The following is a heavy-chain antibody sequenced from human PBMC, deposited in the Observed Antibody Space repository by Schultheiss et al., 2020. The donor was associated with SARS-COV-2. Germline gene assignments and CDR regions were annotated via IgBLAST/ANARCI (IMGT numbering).Heavy chain of an antibody. CDR2: IYSSGST. CDR3: ARERPRDAFDI. Sequence: SQTLSLTCTVSGGSISSGGYYWSWIRQPPGKGLEWIGYIYSSGSTNYNPSLKSRVTISVDTSKNQFSLKLSSVTAADTAVYYCARERPRDAFDIWGQGTMVTVSS. J-gene: IGHJ3*02. CDR1: GGSISSGGYY. V-gene: IGHV4-61*08.